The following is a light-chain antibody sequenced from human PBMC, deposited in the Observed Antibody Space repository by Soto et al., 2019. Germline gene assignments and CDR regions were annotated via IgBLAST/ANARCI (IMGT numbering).Light chain of an antibody. V-gene: IGLV2-23*01. CDR3: CSFASSSTFYV. CDR2: EGR. Sequence: QSVLTQPASVSGSPGQSITISCTGTASDVGSSNLVSWYQQYSGKAPKLIIYEGRRRPSGVSGRFSGSKSGNTASLTISGLQAEDEADYYCCSFASSSTFYVFGTGTKVTVL. J-gene: IGLJ1*01. CDR1: ASDVGSSNL.